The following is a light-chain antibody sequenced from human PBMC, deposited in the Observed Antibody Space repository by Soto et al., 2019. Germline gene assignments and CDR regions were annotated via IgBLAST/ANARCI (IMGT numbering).Light chain of an antibody. CDR3: GTWDSSLSAGGV. J-gene: IGLJ1*01. CDR1: SSNIGNNY. Sequence: QSVWTQPPSVSAAPGQTVTISCSGSSSNIGNNYVSWYQQLPGTAPKLLIYDNNKRPSGIPDRFSGSKSGTSATLGITGLQTGDEADYYCGTWDSSLSAGGVFGTGTKLTVL. CDR2: DNN. V-gene: IGLV1-51*01.